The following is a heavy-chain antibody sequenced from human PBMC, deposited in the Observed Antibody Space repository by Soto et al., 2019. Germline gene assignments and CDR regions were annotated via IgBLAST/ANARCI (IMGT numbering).Heavy chain of an antibody. CDR1: GFTFSSYA. CDR3: VKRREYSSPTADAFDI. V-gene: IGHV3-64D*08. CDR2: ISSNGGST. D-gene: IGHD6-13*01. Sequence: GGSLRLSCSASGFTFSSYAMHWVRQAPGKGLEYVSAISSNGGSTYYADSVKGRFTISRDNSKNTLYLQMSSLRAEDTAVYYCVKRREYSSPTADAFDIWGQGTMVTVSS. J-gene: IGHJ3*02.